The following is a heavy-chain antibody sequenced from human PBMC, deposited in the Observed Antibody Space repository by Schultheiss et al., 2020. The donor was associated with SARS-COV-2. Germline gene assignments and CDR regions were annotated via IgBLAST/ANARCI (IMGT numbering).Heavy chain of an antibody. CDR2: ISYDGSNK. J-gene: IGHJ6*02. D-gene: IGHD7-27*01. CDR3: ARGTQLGIWGMDV. CDR1: TFIGSYA. V-gene: IGHV3-30*04. Sequence: GGSLRLSCAASTFIGSYALTWVRQAPGKGLEWVAVISYDGSNKYYADSVKGRFTISRDNSKNTLYLQMNSLRAEDTAVYYCARGTQLGIWGMDVWGQGTTVTVSS.